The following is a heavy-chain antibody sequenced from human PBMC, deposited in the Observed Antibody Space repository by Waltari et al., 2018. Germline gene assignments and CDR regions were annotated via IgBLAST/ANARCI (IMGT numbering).Heavy chain of an antibody. D-gene: IGHD5-18*01. CDR1: GFALSSYW. V-gene: IGHV3-74*01. J-gene: IGHJ4*02. CDR3: SRSPAGYSRSDY. Sequence: EVRLEESGGVLVQRGGSLRLPCAASGFALSSYWMHWVRQAPGKGLVWVSRIDDDGSGTTYADSVMGRFTISRDNAKNTVYLEMNSLRAEDTAVYYCSRSPAGYSRSDYWGQGTLVTVSS. CDR2: IDDDGSGT.